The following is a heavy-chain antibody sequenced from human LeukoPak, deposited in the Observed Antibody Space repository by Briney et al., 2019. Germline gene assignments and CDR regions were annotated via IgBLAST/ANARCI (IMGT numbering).Heavy chain of an antibody. Sequence: ASVKVSCKASGYTFTSYYMHWVRQAPGQGLEWMGIINPSGGSTSYAQKFQGRVTMTRDMSTSTVYMELSRLRSDDTAVYYCARDPITMVRGVITSLLDYWGQGTLVTVSS. V-gene: IGHV1-46*01. D-gene: IGHD3-10*01. J-gene: IGHJ4*02. CDR3: ARDPITMVRGVITSLLDY. CDR1: GYTFTSYY. CDR2: INPSGGST.